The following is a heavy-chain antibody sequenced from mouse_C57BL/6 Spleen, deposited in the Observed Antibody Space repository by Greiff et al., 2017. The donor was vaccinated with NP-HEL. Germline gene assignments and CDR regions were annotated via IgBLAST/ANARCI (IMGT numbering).Heavy chain of an antibody. CDR2: IYPGDGDT. J-gene: IGHJ3*01. V-gene: IGHV1-82*01. D-gene: IGHD2-4*01. Sequence: VQLQQSGPELVKPGASVKISCKASGYAFSSSWMNWVKQRPGKGLEWIGRIYPGDGDTNYNGKLKGKATLTADKSASTAYMQLSSLTSEDSAVYFCAREGYYDYPWFAYWGQGTLVTVSA. CDR3: AREGYYDYPWFAY. CDR1: GYAFSSSW.